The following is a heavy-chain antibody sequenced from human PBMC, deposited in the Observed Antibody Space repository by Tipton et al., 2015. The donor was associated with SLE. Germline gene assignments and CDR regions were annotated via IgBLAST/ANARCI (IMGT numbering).Heavy chain of an antibody. CDR1: GGSISSSSYY. Sequence: LRLSCTVSGGSISSSSYYWGWIRQPPGKGLEWIGSIYYRGSTYYNPSLKSRVTISVDTSKNQFSLKLSSVTAADTAVYYCARESPYYYDSSGYRWGQGTLVTVSS. CDR2: IYYRGST. J-gene: IGHJ4*02. CDR3: ARESPYYYDSSGYR. D-gene: IGHD3-22*01. V-gene: IGHV4-39*07.